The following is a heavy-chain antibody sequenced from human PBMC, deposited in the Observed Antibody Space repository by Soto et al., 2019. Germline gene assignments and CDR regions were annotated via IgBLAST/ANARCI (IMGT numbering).Heavy chain of an antibody. CDR2: ISAYNGNT. CDR3: AGSNYDILTGYPPQFDY. J-gene: IGHJ4*02. CDR1: GYTFTSYG. D-gene: IGHD3-9*01. Sequence: AASVKVSCKASGYTFTSYGISWVRQAPGQGLEWMGWISAYNGNTNYAQKLQGRVTMTTDTSTSTAYMELRSLRSDDTAVYYCAGSNYDILTGYPPQFDYWGQGTLVTVSS. V-gene: IGHV1-18*01.